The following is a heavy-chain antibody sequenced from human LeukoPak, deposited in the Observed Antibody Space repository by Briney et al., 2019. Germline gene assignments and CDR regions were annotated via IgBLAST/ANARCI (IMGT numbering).Heavy chain of an antibody. CDR3: AKGLPYESRAYYDRLFDE. D-gene: IGHD3-22*01. J-gene: IGHJ4*02. CDR1: GFTFSGSA. V-gene: IGHV3-73*01. CDR2: IRSTANGYAT. Sequence: GGSLRLSCAASGFTFSGSALHWVRQASGKGLEWVGRIRSTANGYATAYAASVKGRFTISRDNSKNTLYLQMNSLRVEDTAVYYCAKGLPYESRAYYDRLFDEWGQGTLVTVSS.